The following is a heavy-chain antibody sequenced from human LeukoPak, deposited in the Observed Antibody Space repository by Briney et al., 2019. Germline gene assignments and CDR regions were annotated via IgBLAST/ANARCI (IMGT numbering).Heavy chain of an antibody. CDR2: ISGSGGST. CDR3: ARDGPPTRYMDV. CDR1: GFTFSSYG. Sequence: GGSLRLSCAASGFTFSSYGMSWVRQAPGKGLEWVSAISGSGGSTYYADSVKGRFTISRDNAKNSLYLQMNSLRAEDTAVYYCARDGPPTRYMDVWGKGTTVTISS. V-gene: IGHV3-23*01. J-gene: IGHJ6*03. D-gene: IGHD4-17*01.